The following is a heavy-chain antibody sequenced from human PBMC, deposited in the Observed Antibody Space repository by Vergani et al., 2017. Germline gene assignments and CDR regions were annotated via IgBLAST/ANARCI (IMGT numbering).Heavy chain of an antibody. Sequence: QVQLVQSGDEVKKPGASVKVSCKASGYTFTSYGISWVRQAPGQGLEWMGWIRAYNGNTNYAQKLQGRVTMTTDTSTSTAYMELRSLRSDDTAVYYCARDLLEDYGDYHVVFDPWSQGTLVTVSS. CDR1: GYTFTSYG. CDR2: IRAYNGNT. V-gene: IGHV1-18*01. CDR3: ARDLLEDYGDYHVVFDP. J-gene: IGHJ5*02. D-gene: IGHD4-17*01.